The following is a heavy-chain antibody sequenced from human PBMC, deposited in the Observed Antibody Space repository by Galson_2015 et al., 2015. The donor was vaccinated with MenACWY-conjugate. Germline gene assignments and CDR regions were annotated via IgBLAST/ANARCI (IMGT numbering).Heavy chain of an antibody. D-gene: IGHD1-1*01. CDR2: IKQDGSKT. Sequence: SLRLSCAASGFTFSKYWMSWVRQIPGKGLEWVANIKQDGSKTHYVGSVKGRFTISRDNAKNSVYLQMNNLRAEDTAVYYCAKDALSDTTGRTWSYYGMDVWGQGTTVTVSS. V-gene: IGHV3-7*03. CDR3: AKDALSDTTGRTWSYYGMDV. CDR1: GFTFSKYW. J-gene: IGHJ6*02.